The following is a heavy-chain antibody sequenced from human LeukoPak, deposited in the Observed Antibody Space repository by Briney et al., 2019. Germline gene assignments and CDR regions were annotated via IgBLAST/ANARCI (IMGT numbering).Heavy chain of an antibody. D-gene: IGHD3-10*01. CDR1: GYSFTSYW. J-gene: IGHJ4*02. Sequence: GESLKISCKGSGYSFTSYWIGRVRQMPGKGLEWMGIIYPGDSDTRYSPSFQGQVTISADKSISTAYLQWSSLKASDTAMYYCARSRMVWFGEFHYYFDYWGQGTLVTVSS. CDR2: IYPGDSDT. CDR3: ARSRMVWFGEFHYYFDY. V-gene: IGHV5-51*01.